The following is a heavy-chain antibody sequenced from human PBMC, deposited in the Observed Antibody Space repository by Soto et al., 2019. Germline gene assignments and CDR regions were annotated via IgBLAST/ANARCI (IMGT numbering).Heavy chain of an antibody. Sequence: QITLKESGPTLVKPTQTLTLTCTFSGFSLSTSGVGVGWIRQPPGKALEWLALIYWDDDKRYSPSLKSSLTTTRATSKNPGVPTRTNMDPVDTATYYRAPRPPTQLGRHPVGFDYWGQGTLVTVSS. CDR1: GFSLSTSGVG. CDR3: APRPPTQLGRHPVGFDY. D-gene: IGHD1-1*01. J-gene: IGHJ4*02. V-gene: IGHV2-5*02. CDR2: IYWDDDK.